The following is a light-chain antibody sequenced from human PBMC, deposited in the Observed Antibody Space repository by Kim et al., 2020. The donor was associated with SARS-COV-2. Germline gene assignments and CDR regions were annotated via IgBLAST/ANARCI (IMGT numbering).Light chain of an antibody. CDR1: QSISSY. Sequence: EIVLTQSPATLSLSPGERATLSCRASQSISSYLAWYQQKPGQAPRLLIYDASNRATGIPARFSGSGSGTDFTLTVSSLEPEGFAVYYCQQRSAWPQTFGQGTKLEI. CDR3: QQRSAWPQT. J-gene: IGKJ2*01. CDR2: DAS. V-gene: IGKV3-11*01.